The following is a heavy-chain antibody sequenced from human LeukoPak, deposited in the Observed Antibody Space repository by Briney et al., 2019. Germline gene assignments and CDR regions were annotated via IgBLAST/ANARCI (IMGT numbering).Heavy chain of an antibody. V-gene: IGHV4-39*01. D-gene: IGHD5-18*01. CDR3: ARLDWGDRGYSYELQKFDY. CDR2: IYYSGST. J-gene: IGHJ4*02. Sequence: NPSETLSLTCTVSGGSISSSSYYWGWIRQPPGKGLEWIGSIYYSGSTYYNPSLKSRVTISVDTSKNQFSLKLSSVTAADTAVYYCARLDWGDRGYSYELQKFDYWGQGTLVTVSS. CDR1: GGSISSSSYY.